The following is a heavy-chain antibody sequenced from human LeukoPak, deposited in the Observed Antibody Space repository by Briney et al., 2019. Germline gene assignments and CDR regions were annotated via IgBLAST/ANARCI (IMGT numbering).Heavy chain of an antibody. V-gene: IGHV1-18*01. CDR1: GYTFTSYG. Sequence: ASVKVSCKASGYTFTSYGISWVRQAPGQGLEWMGWISAYNGNTNYAQKLQGRVTMTTDTSTSTAYMKLRSLRSDDTAVYYCARVLIRGMWYDYWGQGTLVTVSS. CDR2: ISAYNGNT. D-gene: IGHD3-10*01. J-gene: IGHJ4*02. CDR3: ARVLIRGMWYDY.